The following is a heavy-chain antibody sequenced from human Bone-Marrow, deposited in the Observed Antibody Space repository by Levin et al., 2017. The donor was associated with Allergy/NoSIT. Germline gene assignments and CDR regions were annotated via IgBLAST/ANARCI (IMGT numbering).Heavy chain of an antibody. CDR3: ARVDRGVRGEEYLQH. J-gene: IGHJ1*01. CDR2: INVRGGDT. V-gene: IGHV1-46*01. CDR1: GYIFVDYY. D-gene: IGHD3-10*01. Sequence: GASVKVSCKASGYIFVDYYIHWVRQAPGQGLEWMGAINVRGGDTTYTQKLQGRVTLTRDTPTSTLYMELSSLRFEDTGVYFCARVDRGVRGEEYLQHWGQGTLVTVSS.